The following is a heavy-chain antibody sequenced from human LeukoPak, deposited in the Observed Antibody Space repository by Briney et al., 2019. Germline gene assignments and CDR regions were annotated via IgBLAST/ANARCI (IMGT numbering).Heavy chain of an antibody. CDR2: ITSGSSYI. D-gene: IGHD1-26*01. V-gene: IGHV3-21*01. CDR1: GFTFSSYN. Sequence: PGGSLRLSCAASGFTFSSYNMNWVRQAPGQGLEWVSSITSGSSYIYYADSVKGRFTISRDNAKSSLYLQMNSLRAEDTAVYCCARVGAGGYYYYYYYMDVWGKGTTVTVSS. J-gene: IGHJ6*03. CDR3: ARVGAGGYYYYYYYMDV.